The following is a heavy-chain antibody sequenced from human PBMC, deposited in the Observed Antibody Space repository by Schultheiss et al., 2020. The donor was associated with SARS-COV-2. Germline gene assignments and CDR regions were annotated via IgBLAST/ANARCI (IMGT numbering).Heavy chain of an antibody. Sequence: GGSLRLSCAASGFTFSSYGMHWVRQAPGKGLEWVAVIWYDGSNKYYADSVKGRFTISRDNSKNTMYLQMNNLRAEDTAVYYCAKRGGAKGPNYYDSSGYYYFDYWGQGTLVTVSS. CDR1: GFTFSSYG. V-gene: IGHV3-33*06. CDR3: AKRGGAKGPNYYDSSGYYYFDY. D-gene: IGHD3-22*01. CDR2: IWYDGSNK. J-gene: IGHJ4*02.